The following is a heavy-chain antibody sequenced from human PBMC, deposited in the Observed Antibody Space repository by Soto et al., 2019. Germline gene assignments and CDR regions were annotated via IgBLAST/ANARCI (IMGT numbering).Heavy chain of an antibody. CDR3: ARGGGYDY. J-gene: IGHJ4*02. D-gene: IGHD3-22*01. Sequence: QVQLQESGPGVVKTSHTLSLTCIVSGVSISSGDDYWSWMRQPPGKGLEWIGYIYSSGSTYCNPSVRSRASISADTSTDQSSLECTSVTAADTAVYYCARGGGYDYWGQGALVTVST. V-gene: IGHV4-30-4*01. CDR2: IYSSGST. CDR1: GVSISSGDDY.